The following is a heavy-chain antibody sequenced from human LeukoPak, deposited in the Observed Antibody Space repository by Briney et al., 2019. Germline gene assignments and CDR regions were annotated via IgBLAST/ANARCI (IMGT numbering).Heavy chain of an antibody. Sequence: ASVKVSCKASGYTFISYYMHWVRQAPGQGLEWMGIINPSGGSTSNAQRFQDRVTMTRDTSTSTVYMELSNLRSEDTAVYFCAREGEVLWFGELGYWGQGTLVTVSS. V-gene: IGHV1-46*01. CDR1: GYTFISYY. CDR3: AREGEVLWFGELGY. D-gene: IGHD3-10*01. J-gene: IGHJ4*02. CDR2: INPSGGST.